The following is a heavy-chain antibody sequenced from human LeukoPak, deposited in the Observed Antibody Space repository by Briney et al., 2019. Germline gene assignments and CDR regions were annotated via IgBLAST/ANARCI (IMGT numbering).Heavy chain of an antibody. CDR1: GYTFTSYD. CDR2: MNPNSGNT. CDR3: ARADPPLLYDFLVYYYYGMDV. V-gene: IGHV1-8*01. J-gene: IGHJ6*02. Sequence: ASVKVSCKASGYTFTSYDINWVRQATGQGLEWMGWMNPNSGNTGYAQKFQGRVTMTRNTSISTAYMELSSLRSEDTAVYYCARADPPLLYDFLVYYYYGMDVWGQGTTVTVSS. D-gene: IGHD3-3*01.